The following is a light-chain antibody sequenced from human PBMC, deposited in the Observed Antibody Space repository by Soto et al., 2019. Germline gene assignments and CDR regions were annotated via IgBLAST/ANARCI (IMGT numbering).Light chain of an antibody. CDR3: QQYNDYSWT. V-gene: IGKV1-5*03. CDR1: QSISAW. CDR2: KAS. J-gene: IGKJ1*01. Sequence: NKMVQAPCIVFGCVRISERINCRASQSISAWLAWYQQKPGKAPRLLIYKASTSEIGVPSRFSGIGSGTEFTLTIISLQPDDCATYYCQQYNDYSWTFGQGTKVDIK.